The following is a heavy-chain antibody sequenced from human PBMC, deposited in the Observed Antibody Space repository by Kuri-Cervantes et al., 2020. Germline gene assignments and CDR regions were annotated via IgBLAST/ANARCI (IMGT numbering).Heavy chain of an antibody. J-gene: IGHJ4*02. CDR3: AKSSSIAARPGDY. Sequence: GESLKIPCAASGFTFSSYVMSWVRQAPGKGLEWVSSISGSGGITYHADSVKGRFTISRDNSKNTLYLQMNSLRGEDTAVYYCAKSSSIAARPGDYWGQGTLVTVSS. CDR1: GFTFSSYV. D-gene: IGHD6-6*01. V-gene: IGHV3-23*01. CDR2: ISGSGGIT.